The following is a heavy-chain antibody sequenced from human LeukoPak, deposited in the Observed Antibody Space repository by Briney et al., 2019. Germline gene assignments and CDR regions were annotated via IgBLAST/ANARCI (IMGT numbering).Heavy chain of an antibody. V-gene: IGHV4-4*02. CDR1: GGSISSSNW. D-gene: IGHD6-19*01. CDR2: IYHSGST. CDR3: ARVPLGIAVAGLYYYYYYGMDV. Sequence: SSGTLSLTCAVSGGSISSSNWRSWVRQPPGKGLEWIGEIYHSGSTNYNPSLKSRVTISVDKSKNQFSLKLSSVTAADTAVYYCARVPLGIAVAGLYYYYYYGMDVWGQGTTVTVSS. J-gene: IGHJ6*02.